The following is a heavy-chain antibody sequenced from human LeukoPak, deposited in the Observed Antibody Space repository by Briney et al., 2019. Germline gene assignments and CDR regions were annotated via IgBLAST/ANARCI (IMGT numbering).Heavy chain of an antibody. CDR3: AKGAVTVYYYYYYMDV. V-gene: IGHV3-23*01. CDR1: GFTLSSYA. D-gene: IGHD2-21*02. Sequence: GGSLRLSCVVSGFTLSSYAMSWVRQAPGKGLEWVAATSSSDSGKYHADSVRGRFTISRDNSKNTLYLQMNSLRAEDTAVYYCAKGAVTVYYYYYYMDVWGKGTTVTISS. CDR2: TSSSDSGK. J-gene: IGHJ6*03.